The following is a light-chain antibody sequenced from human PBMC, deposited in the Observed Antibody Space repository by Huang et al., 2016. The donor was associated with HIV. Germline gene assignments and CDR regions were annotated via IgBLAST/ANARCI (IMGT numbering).Light chain of an antibody. CDR2: GAF. V-gene: IGKV1-NL1*01. J-gene: IGKJ1*01. CDR3: QQYFTTPWT. Sequence: DIQMTQSPSSLSAYVGDRVTITCRASQGVSNSLACYQKKPGKAPKLLLYGAFRLEDGVPSRFTGSGSGTDYTLTISSLQPEDFATYYCQQYFTTPWTFGQGTKVEIK. CDR1: QGVSNS.